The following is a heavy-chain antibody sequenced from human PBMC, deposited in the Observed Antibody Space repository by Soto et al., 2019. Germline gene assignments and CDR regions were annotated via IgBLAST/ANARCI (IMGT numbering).Heavy chain of an antibody. V-gene: IGHV1-18*04. J-gene: IGHJ5*02. CDR2: INNYNGNE. CDR1: GYSFSTYD. CDR3: AREDGYCTWDSCSHWFDP. Sequence: GASVKVSCKASGYSFSTYDISWVRQAPGQGLEWMGSINNYNGNEHFAPKFQGRVTMTTDTSTTTAYMELKSLRSDDTAVYYCAREDGYCTWDSCSHWFDPWGQGTLVTVSS. D-gene: IGHD2-8*01.